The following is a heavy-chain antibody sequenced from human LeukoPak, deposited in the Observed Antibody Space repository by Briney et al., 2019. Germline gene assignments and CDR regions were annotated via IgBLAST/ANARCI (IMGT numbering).Heavy chain of an antibody. CDR1: GFTFSDYY. CDR3: ARDTRAAAGSWVDAFDI. D-gene: IGHD6-13*01. CDR2: ISSSDTI. V-gene: IGHV3-11*01. Sequence: GGSLRLSCAASGFTFSDYYMSWIRQAPGKGLEWVSYISSSDTIYYADSVKGRFTISRGNAKNSLYLQMNSLRAEDTAVYYCARDTRAAAGSWVDAFDIWGQGTMVTVSS. J-gene: IGHJ3*02.